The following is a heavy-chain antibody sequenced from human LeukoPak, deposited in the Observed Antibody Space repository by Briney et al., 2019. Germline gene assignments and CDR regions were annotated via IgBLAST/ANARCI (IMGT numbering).Heavy chain of an antibody. CDR1: GYSISSGYY. CDR2: IYHSGST. Sequence: SETLPLTCTVSGYSISSGYYWGWIRQPPGKGLEWIGSIYHSGSTYYNPSLKSRVTISVDTSKNQFSLKLSSVTAADTAVYYCARDGYDFWSGYYVDWGQGTLVTVSS. V-gene: IGHV4-38-2*02. CDR3: ARDGYDFWSGYYVD. D-gene: IGHD3-3*01. J-gene: IGHJ4*02.